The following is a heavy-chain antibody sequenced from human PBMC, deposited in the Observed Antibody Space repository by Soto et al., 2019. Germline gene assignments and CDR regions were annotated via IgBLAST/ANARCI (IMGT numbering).Heavy chain of an antibody. D-gene: IGHD1-1*01. CDR3: TRGPRSTSTGTGAF. CDR1: VFTFSMYW. J-gene: IGHJ4*02. V-gene: IGHV3-74*01. CDR2: INDDGIST. Sequence: GALRLSCAASVFTFSMYWMHWVRQVPGKGPEWVSRINDDGISTNYADSVKGRFTISRDNAKNTLYLQMNDLRAEDTAVYYCTRGPRSTSTGTGAFWGQGTLVTVSS.